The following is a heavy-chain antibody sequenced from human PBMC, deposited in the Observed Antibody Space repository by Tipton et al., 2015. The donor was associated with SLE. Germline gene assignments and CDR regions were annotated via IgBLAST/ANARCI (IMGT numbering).Heavy chain of an antibody. V-gene: IGHV1-2*02. Sequence: QVQLVQSGAGVGKPGASVKVSCKASGYTFSNYDINWVRQAPGQGLEWMGWINPNSGGTKYAQNLQGRFTMTSDTSISTAYMELSSLTSDDTAVYYCARGGGGLSVWGKGTPVTVSS. CDR2: INPNSGGT. CDR3: ARGGGGLSV. J-gene: IGHJ6*04. CDR1: GYTFSNYD. D-gene: IGHD3-16*01.